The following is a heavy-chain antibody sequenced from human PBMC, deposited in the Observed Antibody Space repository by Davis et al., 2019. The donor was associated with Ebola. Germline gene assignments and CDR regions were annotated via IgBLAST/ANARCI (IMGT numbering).Heavy chain of an antibody. V-gene: IGHV3-30*02. Sequence: GESLKISCAASGFTFSSYGMHWVRQAPGKGMEWVAFIRYDGSNKYYADSVKGRFTISRDNAKNSLYLQMNSLRAEDTAVYYCARDRGGSCDYWGQGTLVTVSS. CDR2: IRYDGSNK. CDR3: ARDRGGSCDY. CDR1: GFTFSSYG. D-gene: IGHD1-26*01. J-gene: IGHJ4*02.